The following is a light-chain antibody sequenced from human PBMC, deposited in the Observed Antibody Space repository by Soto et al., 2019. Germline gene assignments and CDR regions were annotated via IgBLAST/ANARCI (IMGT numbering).Light chain of an antibody. J-gene: IGLJ3*02. Sequence: QSVLTQPPSASGTPGQTVTISCSGRSFNIGSNYVDWYQQVPGTAPKLVIYRDTQRPSGVPDRFSGSKSGTSGSLAITGLRSEDEAEYYCVSWDDSFTGGVFGGGTKLTVL. CDR1: SFNIGSNY. V-gene: IGLV1-47*01. CDR3: VSWDDSFTGGV. CDR2: RDT.